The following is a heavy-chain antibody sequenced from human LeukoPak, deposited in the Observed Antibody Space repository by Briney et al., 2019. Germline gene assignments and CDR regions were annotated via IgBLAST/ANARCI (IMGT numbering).Heavy chain of an antibody. CDR2: INHSGST. Sequence: SETLSLTCAVYGGSFSGYYWSWIRQPPGKGLEWIGEINHSGSTNYNPSLKSRVTISVDTSKNQFSLKLSSVTAADTAVYYCARHPVLRYFDWLLYRGAFDIWGQGTMVTVSS. CDR1: GGSFSGYY. J-gene: IGHJ3*02. CDR3: ARHPVLRYFDWLLYRGAFDI. V-gene: IGHV4-34*01. D-gene: IGHD3-9*01.